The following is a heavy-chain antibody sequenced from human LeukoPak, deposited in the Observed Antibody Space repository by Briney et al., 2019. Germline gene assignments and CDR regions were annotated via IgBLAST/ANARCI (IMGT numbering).Heavy chain of an antibody. J-gene: IGHJ2*01. CDR3: ARELVSLGTGYFDL. Sequence: GGSLRLSCEASGFTFGTYGMTWVRQAPGKGLEWVSGITGSSTWTYYADSVRGRFTISRDNSKNTLHLQMNNLTAGDTAIYYCARELVSLGTGYFDLWGRGTLVTVSS. V-gene: IGHV3-23*01. CDR1: GFTFGTYG. CDR2: ITGSSTWT. D-gene: IGHD7-27*01.